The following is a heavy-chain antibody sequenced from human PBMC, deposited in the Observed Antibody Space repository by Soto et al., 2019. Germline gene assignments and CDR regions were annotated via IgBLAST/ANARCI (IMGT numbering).Heavy chain of an antibody. Sequence: ASVKVSCKACGYTFTSYGISCVRQAPRQGLEWMGWISAYNGNTNYAQKLQGRVTMTTDTSTSTAYMELRSLRSDDTAVYYCARGSGYSSGKANDAFDIWGQGTMVTVSS. CDR3: ARGSGYSSGKANDAFDI. CDR1: GYTFTSYG. CDR2: ISAYNGNT. D-gene: IGHD6-19*01. V-gene: IGHV1-18*01. J-gene: IGHJ3*02.